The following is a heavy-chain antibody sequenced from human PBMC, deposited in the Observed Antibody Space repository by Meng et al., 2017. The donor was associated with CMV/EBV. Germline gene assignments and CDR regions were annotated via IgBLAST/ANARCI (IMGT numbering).Heavy chain of an antibody. J-gene: IGHJ4*02. Sequence: SETLSLTCAVSGGSISSSNYYWGWIRQPPGKGLECIGSIYYSGSTYYKPSLESRVTISVDTSKNQVSLKLSSVTAADTAVYYCAREEYSSSSFDYWGQGTLVTVSS. CDR2: IYYSGST. V-gene: IGHV4-39*07. D-gene: IGHD6-6*01. CDR1: GGSISSSNYY. CDR3: AREEYSSSSFDY.